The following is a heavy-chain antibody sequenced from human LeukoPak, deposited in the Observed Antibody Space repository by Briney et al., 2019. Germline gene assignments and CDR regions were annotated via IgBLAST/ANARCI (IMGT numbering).Heavy chain of an antibody. Sequence: PGGSLRLSCAASGFTFSSYAMHWVRHAPGKGLEWVAVIWYDGSNKFYADSVKGRFTLSRDSSKNTVYLQMTSLRAEDTAVYYCARDAGIAVAATIYYGMDVWGQGTTVTVSS. CDR1: GFTFSSYA. D-gene: IGHD6-19*01. CDR3: ARDAGIAVAATIYYGMDV. J-gene: IGHJ6*02. V-gene: IGHV3-33*01. CDR2: IWYDGSNK.